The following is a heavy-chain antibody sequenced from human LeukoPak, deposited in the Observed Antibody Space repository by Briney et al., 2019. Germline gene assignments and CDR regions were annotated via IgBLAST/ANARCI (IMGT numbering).Heavy chain of an antibody. CDR1: GGSISPYY. CDR2: ISFTGST. CDR3: ARGGELLYLGESISPESWFDP. V-gene: IGHV4-59*01. Sequence: PSETLSLTCTASGGSISPYYWSWIRQPPGKGLEWVWYISFTGSTNYNPSLKRRVTMPVDTSTNKFSLNLSSVTAADTAVYYCARGGELLYLGESISPESWFDPWGQGTLVTVSS. J-gene: IGHJ5*02. D-gene: IGHD3-10*01.